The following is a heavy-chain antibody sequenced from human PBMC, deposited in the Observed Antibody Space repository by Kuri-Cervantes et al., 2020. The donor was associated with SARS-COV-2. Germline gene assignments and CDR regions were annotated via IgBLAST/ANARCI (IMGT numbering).Heavy chain of an antibody. V-gene: IGHV3-73*01. CDR1: GFLFSASA. Sequence: GGSLRLSCEVSGFLFSASAIHWVRQASGKGLEWVGRVRGKANNYATAYAASVKGRFTISRDDSKNMAYLQMHSLKTEDTAVYYCAKGCRDYYDSSGYYPRYYYYYMDVRGKGTTVTVSS. CDR2: VRGKANNYAT. J-gene: IGHJ6*03. D-gene: IGHD3-22*01. CDR3: AKGCRDYYDSSGYYPRYYYYYMDV.